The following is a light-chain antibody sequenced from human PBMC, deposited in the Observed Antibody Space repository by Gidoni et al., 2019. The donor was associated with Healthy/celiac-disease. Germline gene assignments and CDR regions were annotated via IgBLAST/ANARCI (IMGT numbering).Light chain of an antibody. V-gene: IGKV3-15*01. Sequence: ELVMTQSPATLSVSPGERATLPCRASQSVSSNLAWYQQKPGQAPRHLIHGASTRATGIPARFSGSGSGTEFTLTISNLQSEDFAVYYCQQREAFGGGTKVEIK. CDR2: GAS. CDR3: QQREA. J-gene: IGKJ4*01. CDR1: QSVSSN.